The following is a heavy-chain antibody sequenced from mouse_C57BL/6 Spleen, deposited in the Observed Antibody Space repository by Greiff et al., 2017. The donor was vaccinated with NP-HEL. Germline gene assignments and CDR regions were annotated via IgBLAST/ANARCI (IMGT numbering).Heavy chain of an antibody. J-gene: IGHJ4*01. CDR3: ARDPLYDYDAMDY. CDR1: GFTFSSYA. CDR2: ISDGGSYT. V-gene: IGHV5-4*01. D-gene: IGHD2-3*01. Sequence: EVKLVESGGGLVKPGGSLKLSCAASGFTFSSYAMSWVRQTPEKRLEWVATISDGGSYTYYPDNVKGRFTISRDNAKNNLYLQMSHLKSEDTAMYYCARDPLYDYDAMDYWGQGTSVTVSS.